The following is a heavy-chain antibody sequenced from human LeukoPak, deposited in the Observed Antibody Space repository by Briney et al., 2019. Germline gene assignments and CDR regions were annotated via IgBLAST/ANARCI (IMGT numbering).Heavy chain of an antibody. D-gene: IGHD3-22*01. CDR3: ARPPRGEVVTPDAFDI. V-gene: IGHV4-30-2*01. Sequence: PSETLSLTCTVSGGSISSGGYYWSWIRQPPGKGLEWIGYIYHSGSTYHNPSLKSRVTISVDRSKNQFSLKLSSVTAADTAVYYCARPPRGEVVTPDAFDIWGQGTMVTVSS. J-gene: IGHJ3*02. CDR1: GGSISSGGYY. CDR2: IYHSGST.